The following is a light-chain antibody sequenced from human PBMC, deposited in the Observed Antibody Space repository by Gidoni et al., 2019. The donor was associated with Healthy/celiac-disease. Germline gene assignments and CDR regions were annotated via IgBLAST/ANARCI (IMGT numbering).Light chain of an antibody. CDR1: SLRSYY. CDR2: GKN. V-gene: IGLV3-19*01. CDR3: NSRDSSGNRV. J-gene: IGLJ3*02. Sequence: GQTVRITCQGDSLRSYYASWYQQKPGQAPVLVIYGKNNRPSGIPDRFSGSSSGNTASLTITGAQAEDEADYYCNSRDSSGNRVFGGGTKLTVL.